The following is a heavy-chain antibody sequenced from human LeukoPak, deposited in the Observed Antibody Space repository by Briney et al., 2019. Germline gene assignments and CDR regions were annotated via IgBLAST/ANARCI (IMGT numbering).Heavy chain of an antibody. Sequence: SETLSLTCTVSGGSISSSSYYWGWIRQPPGKGLEWIGSIYHSGSTYYNPSLKSRVTISVDTSKNQFSLKLSSVTAADTAVYYCARRRLYCSGGSCYSFWFDPWGQGTLVTVSS. V-gene: IGHV4-39*01. CDR2: IYHSGST. J-gene: IGHJ5*02. CDR1: GGSISSSSYY. D-gene: IGHD2-15*01. CDR3: ARRRLYCSGGSCYSFWFDP.